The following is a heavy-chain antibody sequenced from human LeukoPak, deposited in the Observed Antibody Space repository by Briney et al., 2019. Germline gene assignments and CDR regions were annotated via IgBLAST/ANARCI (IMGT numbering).Heavy chain of an antibody. D-gene: IGHD3-22*01. V-gene: IGHV4-59*12. CDR2: VYHSGRT. Sequence: SETLSLTCTVSGSSIEQNYWRGIRQAPQKGLEWIGYVYHSGRTNVGPSLKSRATISVDMSQNQLSLNPTSVSAADTALYYRATMRGHSDDSSTYAPNWFDHWGQGILVTVSS. J-gene: IGHJ5*02. CDR1: GSSIEQNY. CDR3: ATMRGHSDDSSTYAPNWFDH.